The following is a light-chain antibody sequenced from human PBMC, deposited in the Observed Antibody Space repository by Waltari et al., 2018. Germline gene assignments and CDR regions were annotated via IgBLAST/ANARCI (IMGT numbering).Light chain of an antibody. J-gene: IGLJ3*02. V-gene: IGLV1-47*01. Sequence: QPVLTLPPSASGTPGQVVSFSCSGSSSNVGNNYVYWYQQLPGTAPKLLICKNEHRPAGVPDRFFGSKAGTSASLVISGLRSEDEGHYTCATWDDSLNSWVFGGGTKLTIL. CDR2: KNE. CDR3: ATWDDSLNSWV. CDR1: SSNVGNNY.